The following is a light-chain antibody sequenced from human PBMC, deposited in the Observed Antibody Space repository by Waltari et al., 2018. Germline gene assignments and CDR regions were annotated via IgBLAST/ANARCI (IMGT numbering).Light chain of an antibody. J-gene: IGLJ2*01. V-gene: IGLV2-14*01. CDR2: EVS. CDR3: SSYTSSSTVV. Sequence: QSALTQPASVSGSPGQSITISCTGTSSDVGVYNYVSWYQQHPGNAPKLMIYEVSNRPSGVSNRFSGSQSGNTASLTISGLQAEDEADYYCSSYTSSSTVVFGGGTKLTVL. CDR1: SSDVGVYNY.